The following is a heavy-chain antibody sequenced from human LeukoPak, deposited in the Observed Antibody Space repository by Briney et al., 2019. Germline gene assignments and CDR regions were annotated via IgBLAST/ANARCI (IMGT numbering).Heavy chain of an antibody. Sequence: ASVKVSCKASGYTFTSYGISWVRQAPGQGLEWMGWISAYNGNTNYAQKLQGRVTMTTDTSTSTAYMELRSLRSDDTAVYYCAREGQIRGDNWFGPWGQGTLVTVSS. CDR3: AREGQIRGDNWFGP. CDR1: GYTFTSYG. D-gene: IGHD3-10*01. CDR2: ISAYNGNT. V-gene: IGHV1-18*01. J-gene: IGHJ5*02.